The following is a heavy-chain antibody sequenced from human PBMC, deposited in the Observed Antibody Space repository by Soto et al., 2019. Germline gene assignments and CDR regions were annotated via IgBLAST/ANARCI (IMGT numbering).Heavy chain of an antibody. Sequence: TGGSLRLSCAASEFSFSSYAMHWIRQAPGKGLEWVAVISFDGNIIHYADSVKGRFIISRDNSKNTLYLQMHSLSGEDTAVYYCARNFDTITYYFDYWGQGTLVTVSS. CDR3: ARNFDTITYYFDY. D-gene: IGHD3-9*01. CDR1: EFSFSSYA. CDR2: ISFDGNII. J-gene: IGHJ4*02. V-gene: IGHV3-30-3*01.